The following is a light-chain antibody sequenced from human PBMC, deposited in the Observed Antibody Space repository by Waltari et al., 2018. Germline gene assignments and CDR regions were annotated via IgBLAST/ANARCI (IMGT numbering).Light chain of an antibody. Sequence: QSALTQPASVSGSPGQSITISCSGTDSDVGAYDFVSWYQQHPGKAPHLIIYEVSNRASGISNRFSASKAGNTAALTISGLQAEDEDDYYCSSYTTSSAPGVFGTGTRVTVL. CDR1: DSDVGAYDF. CDR3: SSYTTSSAPGV. J-gene: IGLJ1*01. CDR2: EVS. V-gene: IGLV2-14*01.